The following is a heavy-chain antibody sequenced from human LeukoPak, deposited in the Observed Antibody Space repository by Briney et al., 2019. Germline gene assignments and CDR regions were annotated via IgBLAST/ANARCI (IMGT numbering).Heavy chain of an antibody. J-gene: IGHJ4*02. CDR3: ARARYDFWSGYYILIGDYFDY. CDR2: INHGGST. D-gene: IGHD3-3*01. CDR1: GGSFSGYY. V-gene: IGHV4-34*01. Sequence: SETLSLTCAVYGGSFSGYYWSWIRQPPGKGLEWIGEINHGGSTNYNPSLKSRVTISVDTSKNQFSLKLSSVTAADTAVYYCARARYDFWSGYYILIGDYFDYWGQGTLVTVSS.